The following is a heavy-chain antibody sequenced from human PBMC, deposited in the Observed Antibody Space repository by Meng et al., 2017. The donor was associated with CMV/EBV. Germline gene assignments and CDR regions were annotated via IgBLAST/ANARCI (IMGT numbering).Heavy chain of an antibody. CDR3: ARRDGYKGGLDY. Sequence: SETLSLTCAVYGGSFSGYYWSWIRQPPGKGLEWIGEINHSGSTNYIPSLKSRVTISVDTSKNQFSLKLSSVTAADTAVYYCARRDGYKGGLDYWGQGTLVTVSS. J-gene: IGHJ4*02. CDR1: GGSFSGYY. D-gene: IGHD5-24*01. V-gene: IGHV4-34*01. CDR2: INHSGST.